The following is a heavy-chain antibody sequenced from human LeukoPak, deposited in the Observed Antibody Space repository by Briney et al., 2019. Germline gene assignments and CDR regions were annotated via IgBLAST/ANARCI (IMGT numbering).Heavy chain of an antibody. CDR1: GFTFSSSA. CDR2: ISDSGSNT. D-gene: IGHD3-22*01. Sequence: GGSLRLSCAASGFTFSSSAMSWVRQAPGKGLEWVSAISDSGSNTYYTDSVKGRFTISRDNSRNTLYLQMNSLRAEDTAVYYCAKDRRGTYYYDSSGYDYWGQGTLVTVSS. V-gene: IGHV3-23*01. J-gene: IGHJ4*02. CDR3: AKDRRGTYYYDSSGYDY.